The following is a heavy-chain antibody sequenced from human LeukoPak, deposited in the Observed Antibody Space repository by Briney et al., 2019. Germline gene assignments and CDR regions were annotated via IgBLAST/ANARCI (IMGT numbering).Heavy chain of an antibody. CDR2: MNPNSGNT. V-gene: IGHV1-8*01. CDR3: ARDLLVNDYGGNTPDY. CDR1: GYTFSSYD. D-gene: IGHD4-23*01. J-gene: IGHJ4*02. Sequence: ASVKVSCKASGYTFSSYDINWVRQATGQGLEWMGWMNPNSGNTGYAQKFQGRVTMTRNTSISTAYMELSSLRSDDTAVYYCARDLLVNDYGGNTPDYWGQGTLVTVSS.